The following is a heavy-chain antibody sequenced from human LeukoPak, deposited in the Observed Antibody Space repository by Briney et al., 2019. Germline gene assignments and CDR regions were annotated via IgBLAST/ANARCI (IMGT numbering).Heavy chain of an antibody. CDR3: ATDAGNYYDSSGYPY. V-gene: IGHV1-2*02. J-gene: IGHJ4*02. D-gene: IGHD3-22*01. Sequence: ASVKVSCKASGYTFTGYYMHWVRQAPGQGLEWMGWINPNSGGTNYAQKFQGMVTMTRDTSISTAYMELSRLRSDDTAVYYCATDAGNYYDSSGYPYWGQGTLVTVSS. CDR1: GYTFTGYY. CDR2: INPNSGGT.